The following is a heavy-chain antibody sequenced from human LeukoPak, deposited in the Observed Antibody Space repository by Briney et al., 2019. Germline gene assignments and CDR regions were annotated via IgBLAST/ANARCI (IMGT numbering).Heavy chain of an antibody. CDR3: ARGLRYSNYWRY. D-gene: IGHD4-11*01. CDR1: GYTFTSYD. V-gene: IGHV1-8*01. Sequence: GASVKVSCKASGYTFTSYDINWVRQATGQGLEWMGWMNPNSGNTGYAQKFQGRVTMIRNTSISTAYMELSSLRSEDTAVYYCARGLRYSNYWRYWGQGTLVTVSS. J-gene: IGHJ4*02. CDR2: MNPNSGNT.